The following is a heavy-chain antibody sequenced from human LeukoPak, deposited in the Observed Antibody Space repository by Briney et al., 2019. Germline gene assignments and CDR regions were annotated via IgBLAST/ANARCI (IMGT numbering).Heavy chain of an antibody. V-gene: IGHV3-66*01. J-gene: IGHJ3*01. CDR1: GFTVSSNY. CDR3: ARDVPPAADAFDL. Sequence: PGGSLRLSCAASGFTVSSNYMSWVRQAPGKGLEWVSVIYSGGSRNYADSVTGRFTISRDNSKNTLYLQMNSLRAEDTAVYFCARDVPPAADAFDLWGQGTMVTVSS. D-gene: IGHD6-13*01. CDR2: IYSGGSR.